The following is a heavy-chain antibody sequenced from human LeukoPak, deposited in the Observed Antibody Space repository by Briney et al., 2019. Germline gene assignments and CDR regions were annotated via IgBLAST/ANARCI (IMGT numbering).Heavy chain of an antibody. CDR2: VSHSGST. D-gene: IGHD3-3*02. V-gene: IGHV4-38-2*02. CDR3: ARLRRSRLAEFDY. CDR1: GYSISSGYY. Sequence: SETLSLTCTVSGYSISSGYYWGWIWQPPGKGLKWIGSVSHSGSTYYNPSLKSRVTISVDTSKNQFSLKLSSLTAAGTAVYYCARLRRSRLAEFDYWGQGTLVTVSS. J-gene: IGHJ4*02.